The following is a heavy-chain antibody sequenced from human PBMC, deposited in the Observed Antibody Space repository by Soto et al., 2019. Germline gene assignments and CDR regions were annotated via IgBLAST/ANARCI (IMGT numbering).Heavy chain of an antibody. CDR2: ISNDGNNR. CDR3: AKYYGSGSYYNGGADY. CDR1: GFTLSTYA. J-gene: IGHJ4*02. D-gene: IGHD3-10*01. V-gene: IGHV3-30-3*01. Sequence: GGSLRLSCAASGFTLSTYAMHWVRQAPGKGLEWVAVISNDGNNRYYPDSVKGRFTISRDSSKNTLYLQMNSLRAEDTAVYYCAKYYGSGSYYNGGADYWGQGTLVTVSS.